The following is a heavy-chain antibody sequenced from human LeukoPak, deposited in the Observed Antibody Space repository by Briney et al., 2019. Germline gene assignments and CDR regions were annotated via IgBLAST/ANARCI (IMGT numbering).Heavy chain of an antibody. J-gene: IGHJ3*02. V-gene: IGHV4-38-2*01. D-gene: IGHD1-26*01. CDR2: MYRSGST. CDR1: GYSISSGYY. CDR3: ARLLVSGADDAFDI. Sequence: PSETLSLTCAVSGYSISSGYYWGWIRQPPGKGLEWIGSMYRSGSTHCNPSLKSRVTLSVDTSKNQFSLKLSSVTAADTAVYYCARLLVSGADDAFDIWGQGTMVTVSS.